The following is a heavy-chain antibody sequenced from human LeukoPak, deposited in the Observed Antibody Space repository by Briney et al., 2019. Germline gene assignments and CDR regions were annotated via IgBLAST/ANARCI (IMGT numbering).Heavy chain of an antibody. Sequence: GGSLRLSCAASGFAFSSYVLSWVRQAPGKGLKWVSAIGGSGGATYYADSVKGRFTISRDNSKNMLYLQMNSLRADDTAVYYCAKGVGINNYYYYGVDVWGKGTTVTVSS. J-gene: IGHJ6*04. D-gene: IGHD2-15*01. CDR3: AKGVGINNYYYYGVDV. V-gene: IGHV3-23*01. CDR2: IGGSGGAT. CDR1: GFAFSSYV.